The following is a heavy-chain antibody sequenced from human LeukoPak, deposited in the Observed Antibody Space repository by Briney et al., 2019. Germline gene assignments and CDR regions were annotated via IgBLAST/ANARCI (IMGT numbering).Heavy chain of an antibody. Sequence: GGSLRLSCAASGFTFSSYTMNWVRQAPGKGLEWVSSISSSSTYIYYADSVKGRFTISRDSAKNSLYLQMNSPRAEDTAVYYCAKDIYGGSWPNDYWGQGTLVTVSS. V-gene: IGHV3-21*01. D-gene: IGHD4-23*01. CDR2: ISSSSTYI. CDR1: GFTFSSYT. CDR3: AKDIYGGSWPNDY. J-gene: IGHJ4*02.